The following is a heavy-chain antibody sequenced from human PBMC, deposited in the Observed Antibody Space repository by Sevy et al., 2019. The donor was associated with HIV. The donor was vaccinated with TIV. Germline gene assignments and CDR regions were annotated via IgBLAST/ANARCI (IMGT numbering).Heavy chain of an antibody. CDR3: AKLPAGGTTLYYYYYMDV. J-gene: IGHJ6*03. CDR2: IRYDGSNK. V-gene: IGHV3-30*02. D-gene: IGHD1-7*01. CDR1: GFTFSSYG. Sequence: GGSLRLSCAASGFTFSSYGMHWVRQAPGKGLEWVAFIRYDGSNKYYADSVKGRFTISRDNSKNTLYLQMNSLRAEDTAVYYCAKLPAGGTTLYYYYYMDVWGKGTTVTVSS.